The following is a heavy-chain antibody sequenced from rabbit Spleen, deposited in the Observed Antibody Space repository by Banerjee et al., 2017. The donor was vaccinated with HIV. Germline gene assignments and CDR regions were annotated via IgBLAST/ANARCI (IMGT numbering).Heavy chain of an antibody. V-gene: IGHV1S45*01. D-gene: IGHD8-1*01. J-gene: IGHJ6*01. CDR1: GVSFSSSYY. CDR3: ARDAGSSFSSYGMDL. Sequence: QEQLVESGGGLVKPGASLTLICTASGVSFSSSYYMCWVRQAPGKGLEWIACIAGGSSAFTYSATWAKGRFTCSKTSSTTVTLQMTSLTAADTATYFCARDAGSSFSSYGMDLWGPGTLVT. CDR2: IAGGSSAFT.